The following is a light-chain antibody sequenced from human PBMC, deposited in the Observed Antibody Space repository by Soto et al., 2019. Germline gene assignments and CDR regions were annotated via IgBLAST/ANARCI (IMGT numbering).Light chain of an antibody. V-gene: IGLV2-14*01. J-gene: IGLJ1*01. CDR3: SSYSSTSTLYV. CDR1: SSDVGAYSY. Sequence: QSALTQPASVSGSPGQSITISCTGTSSDVGAYSYVSWYQQHPGKAPKVMIYEVSNRPSGVSNRFSGSKSGNTASLTISGLQAEDEADYFCSSYSSTSTLYVFGTGTKVTVL. CDR2: EVS.